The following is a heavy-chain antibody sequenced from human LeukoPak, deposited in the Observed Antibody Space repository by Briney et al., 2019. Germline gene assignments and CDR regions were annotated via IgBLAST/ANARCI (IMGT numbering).Heavy chain of an antibody. CDR3: ARHQFDSTAYVDY. V-gene: IGHV4-59*08. J-gene: IGHJ4*02. D-gene: IGHD3-22*01. CDR1: GGSISSHY. CDR2: IYYSGST. Sequence: PSETPSLTCSVSGGSISSHYWSWIRQPPGKQLEWIGYIYYSGSTNYNPSLKSRVTISVDTSKKQFSLKLSSVTAADTAVYYCARHQFDSTAYVDYWGQGTLVTVSS.